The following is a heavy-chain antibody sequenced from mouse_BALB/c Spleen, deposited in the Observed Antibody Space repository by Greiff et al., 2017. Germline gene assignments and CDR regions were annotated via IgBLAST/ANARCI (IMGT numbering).Heavy chain of an antibody. Sequence: QVQLQQSGAELVRPGASVKLSCKASGYTFTSYWINWVKQRPGQGLEWIGNIYPSDSYTNYNQKFKDKATLTVDKSSSTAYMQLSSPTSEDSAVYYCTRDFYGNAMDYWGQGTSVTVSS. D-gene: IGHD1-2*01. CDR3: TRDFYGNAMDY. CDR2: IYPSDSYT. J-gene: IGHJ4*01. CDR1: GYTFTSYW. V-gene: IGHV1-69*02.